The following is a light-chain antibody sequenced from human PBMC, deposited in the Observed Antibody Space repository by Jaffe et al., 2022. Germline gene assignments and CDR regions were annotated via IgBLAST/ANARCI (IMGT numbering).Light chain of an antibody. CDR1: SSDIGGYNY. V-gene: IGLV2-14*01. J-gene: IGLJ3*02. Sequence: QSALTQPASVSGSPGQSITISCTGTSSDIGGYNYVSWYQQHPGKAPKLVISEVSDRPSGVSNRFSGSKSGNTASLTISGLQAEDEADYYCSSYTSSRTLNWVLGGGTKLTVL. CDR3: SSYTSSRTLNWV. CDR2: EVS.